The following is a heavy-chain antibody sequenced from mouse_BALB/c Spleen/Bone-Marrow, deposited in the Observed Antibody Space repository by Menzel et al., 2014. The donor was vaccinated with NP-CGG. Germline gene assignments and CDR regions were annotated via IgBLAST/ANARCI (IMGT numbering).Heavy chain of an antibody. Sequence: EVKVEESGGGLVQPGGSLRLSCATSGFTFTDYYMNWVRQPPGKALEWLGFIRNKANGYTTEYSASVKSRFTISRDNSQNFLYLQMNTLRADDSATYYCARDKGRVFFDYWGQGTTLTVSS. CDR1: GFTFTDYY. V-gene: IGHV7-3*02. CDR3: ARDKGRVFFDY. J-gene: IGHJ2*01. CDR2: IRNKANGYTT.